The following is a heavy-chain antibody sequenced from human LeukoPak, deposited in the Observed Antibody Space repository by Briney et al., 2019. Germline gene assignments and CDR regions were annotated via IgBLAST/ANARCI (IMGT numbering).Heavy chain of an antibody. CDR1: GYSFTTYG. J-gene: IGHJ6*03. D-gene: IGHD2/OR15-2a*01. CDR3: ARGLSVRASDYYYYYYMDV. CDR2: ISANNNNT. V-gene: IGHV1-18*01. Sequence: ASVKVSCKASGYSFTTYGISWVRQAPGQGLEWMGWISANNNNTNNVQKLQGRVTMTTDTSTSTAYMELRSLRSDDTAVYYCARGLSVRASDYYYYYYMDVWGKGTTVTISS.